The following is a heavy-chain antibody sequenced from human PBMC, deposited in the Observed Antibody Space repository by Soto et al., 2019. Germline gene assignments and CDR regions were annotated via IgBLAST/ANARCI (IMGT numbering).Heavy chain of an antibody. J-gene: IGHJ6*02. Sequence: GGSLRLSCAASGFTFSSYAMSWVRQAPGKGLEWVSAISGSGGSTYYADSVKGRFTISRDNSKNTLYLQMNSLRAEDTAVYYCAKVGCSGGSCYLDPYYYYGMDVWGQGTTVTV. CDR3: AKVGCSGGSCYLDPYYYYGMDV. D-gene: IGHD2-15*01. CDR2: ISGSGGST. V-gene: IGHV3-23*01. CDR1: GFTFSSYA.